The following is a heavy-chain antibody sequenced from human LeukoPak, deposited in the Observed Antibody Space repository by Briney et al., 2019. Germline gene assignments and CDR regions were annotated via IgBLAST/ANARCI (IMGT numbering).Heavy chain of an antibody. CDR1: GFTFSSYA. CDR2: ISGSGGST. CDR3: AKEVYGDSTGGRFQN. V-gene: IGHV3-23*01. J-gene: IGHJ1*01. D-gene: IGHD4-17*01. Sequence: GRSLRLSCAASGFTFSSYAMSWVRQAPGKGLEWVSGISGSGGSTYYADSVKGRFTISRDNSKNTLYLQMSSLRAEDTAVYYCAKEVYGDSTGGRFQNWGQGTLVTVSS.